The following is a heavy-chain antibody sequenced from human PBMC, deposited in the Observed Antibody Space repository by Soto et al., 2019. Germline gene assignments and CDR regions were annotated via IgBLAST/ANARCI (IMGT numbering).Heavy chain of an antibody. J-gene: IGHJ6*02. CDR2: ITHDGSNK. V-gene: IGHV3-30*18. Sequence: GGSLRLSCAASGFTFSSYGMHWVRQAPGKGLEWVAVITHDGSNKYYADSVKGRFTISRDNSKNTLYLQLNSLRAEDTAVYYCAKDLRGVGNITMVRGFHYGMDVWGQGTTVTVSS. CDR1: GFTFSSYG. CDR3: AKDLRGVGNITMVRGFHYGMDV. D-gene: IGHD3-10*01.